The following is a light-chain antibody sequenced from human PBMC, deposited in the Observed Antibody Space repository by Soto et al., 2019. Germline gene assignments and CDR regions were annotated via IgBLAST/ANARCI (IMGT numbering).Light chain of an antibody. CDR3: ISSTSRHIYV. J-gene: IGLJ1*01. V-gene: IGLV2-14*03. CDR2: DVT. CDR1: SSDVGGYNY. Sequence: QSVLTQPASVSGSPGQSITISCTGTSSDVGGYNYVSWYQQHPGRAPKLIIYDVTNRPSGISNRFSGSKSGNTASLTISGLQTEDEADYYRISSTSRHIYVFGTGTKVTVL.